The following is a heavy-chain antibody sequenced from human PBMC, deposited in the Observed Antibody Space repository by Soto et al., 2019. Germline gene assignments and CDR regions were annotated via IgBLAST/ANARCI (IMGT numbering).Heavy chain of an antibody. D-gene: IGHD3-10*01. CDR3: ATIKLTIRDPVGGMDV. V-gene: IGHV1-69*01. CDR1: GGTFSSYA. CDR2: IIPIFGTA. Sequence: QVQLVQSGAEVKKPGSSVKVSCKASGGTFSSYAISWVRQAPGQGLEWMGGIIPIFGTANYAQKFQGRVTITADESPTTAYMELSSLRSEDTAVYYCATIKLTIRDPVGGMDVWAQGTTVTVSS. J-gene: IGHJ6*02.